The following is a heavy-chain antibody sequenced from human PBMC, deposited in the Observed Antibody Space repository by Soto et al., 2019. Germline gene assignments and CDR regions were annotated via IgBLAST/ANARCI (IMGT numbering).Heavy chain of an antibody. V-gene: IGHV1-69*13. CDR1: GGTFSSYA. CDR3: ARTTYYYEPRPAFDI. CDR2: IIPIFGTA. J-gene: IGHJ3*02. D-gene: IGHD3-22*01. Sequence: SVKPSCKASGGTFSSYAISWVRQAPGQGLEWMGGIIPIFGTANYAQKFQGRVTITADESTSTAYMELSSLRSEDTAVYYCARTTYYYEPRPAFDIWGQGTMVIVSS.